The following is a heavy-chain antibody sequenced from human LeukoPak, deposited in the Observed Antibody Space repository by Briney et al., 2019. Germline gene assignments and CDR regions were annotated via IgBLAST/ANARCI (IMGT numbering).Heavy chain of an antibody. V-gene: IGHV1-69*13. CDR3: ARYYYDSSGYYYYFDY. D-gene: IGHD3-22*01. Sequence: SVKVSCKASGGTFSSYAISWVRQAPGQGLEWMGRIIPIFGTANYAQKFQGRVTITADESTSTAYMELSSLRSEDTAVYYCARYYYDSSGYYYYFDYWGQGTLVTVSS. CDR2: IIPIFGTA. CDR1: GGTFSSYA. J-gene: IGHJ4*02.